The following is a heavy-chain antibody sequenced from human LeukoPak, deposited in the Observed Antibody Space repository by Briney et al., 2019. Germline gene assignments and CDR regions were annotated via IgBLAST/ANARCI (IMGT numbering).Heavy chain of an antibody. CDR2: ISSSSSYI. J-gene: IGHJ5*02. V-gene: IGHV3-21*01. CDR3: ARDLGQYYDTSDNWFDP. Sequence: GGSLRLSCAASGLTFSSYSMNWVRQAPGKGLEWVSSISSSSSYIYYADSVKGRFTISRDNAKNTLNLQMNSLRAEDTAVYYCARDLGQYYDTSDNWFDPWGQGTLVTVSS. D-gene: IGHD3-22*01. CDR1: GLTFSSYS.